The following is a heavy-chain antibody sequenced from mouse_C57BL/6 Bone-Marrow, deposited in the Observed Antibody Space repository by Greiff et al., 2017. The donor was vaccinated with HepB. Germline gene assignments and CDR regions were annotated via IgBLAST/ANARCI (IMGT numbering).Heavy chain of an antibody. V-gene: IGHV1-72*01. CDR3: AREGTGTGFAY. Sequence: VKLQQPGAELVKPGASVKVSCKASGYTFTSYWMHWVKQRPGRGLEWIGRIDPNSGGTKYNEKFKSKATLTVDKPSSTAYMQLSSLTSEDSAVYYCAREGTGTGFAYWGQGTLVTVSA. CDR2: IDPNSGGT. CDR1: GYTFTSYW. J-gene: IGHJ3*01. D-gene: IGHD4-1*01.